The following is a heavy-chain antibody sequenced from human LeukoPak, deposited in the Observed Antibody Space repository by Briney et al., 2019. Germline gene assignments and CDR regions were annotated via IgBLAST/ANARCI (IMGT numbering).Heavy chain of an antibody. V-gene: IGHV3-23*01. J-gene: IGHJ4*02. Sequence: GGSLRLSSVASGFTLRSWAISWVCQAPGKGLEWVSAISGSGGSTYYADSVKGRFTISRDNSKNTLYLQMNSLRAEDTAVYYCAKDDVVAGTDFDYWGQGTLVTVSS. CDR2: ISGSGGST. CDR3: AKDDVVAGTDFDY. CDR1: GFTLRSWA. D-gene: IGHD6-19*01.